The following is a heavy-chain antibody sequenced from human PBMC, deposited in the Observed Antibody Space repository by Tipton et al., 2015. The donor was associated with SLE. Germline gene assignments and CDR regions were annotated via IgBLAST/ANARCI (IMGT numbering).Heavy chain of an antibody. D-gene: IGHD4-17*01. V-gene: IGHV3-7*01. Sequence: GSLRLSCAASGFIFSSSWMTWVRQAPGKGLEWVAYIKQDESEKYYVDSVKGRFTISRDNAKNSLYLQMNSLRAEDTAVYYCARVPSSYGGAFDIWGQGTMVTVSS. CDR2: IKQDESEK. J-gene: IGHJ3*02. CDR3: ARVPSSYGGAFDI. CDR1: GFIFSSSW.